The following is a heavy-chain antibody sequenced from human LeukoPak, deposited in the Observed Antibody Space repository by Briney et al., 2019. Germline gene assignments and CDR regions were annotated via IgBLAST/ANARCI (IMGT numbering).Heavy chain of an antibody. CDR3: AKDRRITTAFDI. CDR2: ISSSSSAI. Sequence: GGSLRLSCAASGFTFSTYSMSWVRQAPGKGLEWDSYISSSSSAIYYTDSVKGRFTISRDNSKNTLYLQMNSLRAEDTAVYYCAKDRRITTAFDIWGQGTMVTVSS. J-gene: IGHJ3*02. V-gene: IGHV3-48*01. CDR1: GFTFSTYS. D-gene: IGHD3-22*01.